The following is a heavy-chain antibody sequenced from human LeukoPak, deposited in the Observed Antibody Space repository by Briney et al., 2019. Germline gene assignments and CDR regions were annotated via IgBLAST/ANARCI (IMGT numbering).Heavy chain of an antibody. V-gene: IGHV3-30*03. J-gene: IGHJ1*01. D-gene: IGHD3-22*01. CDR2: ISYDGSRK. Sequence: GGSLRLSCRASRFSFSDYDMHWVRQAPGKGLEWVAVISYDGSRKHYGDSVKGRFTISRDNAKNSLYLQMNSLRAEDTAVYYCATYSSLNRREFQFWGQGTLLTVSS. CDR3: ATYSSLNRREFQF. CDR1: RFSFSDYD.